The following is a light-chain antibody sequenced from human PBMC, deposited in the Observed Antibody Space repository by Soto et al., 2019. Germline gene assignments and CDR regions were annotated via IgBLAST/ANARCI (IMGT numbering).Light chain of an antibody. J-gene: IGKJ1*01. CDR2: KAS. CDR3: QQYDRYSPAT. CDR1: QSISSW. V-gene: IGKV1-5*03. Sequence: DIQMTQSPSTLSASVGDRVTIACRASQSISSWLAWYQQKPGKAPKLLIYKASSLESGVPSRFSGSGSGTDFTLTIRSLQPDDFATYYCQQYDRYSPATFGQGTKVDIK.